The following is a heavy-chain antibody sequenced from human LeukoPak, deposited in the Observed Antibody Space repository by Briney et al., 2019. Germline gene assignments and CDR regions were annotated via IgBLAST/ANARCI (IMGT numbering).Heavy chain of an antibody. CDR1: GFTFSSYW. D-gene: IGHD6-13*01. Sequence: GGSLRLSCAASGFTFSSYWMHWVRQAPGKGLVWVSRINSDGSSTTYADSVKGRFTISRDNSKNTLYLQMNSLRAEDTAVYYCARAEMIGVAAAGTDYWGQGTLVTVSS. V-gene: IGHV3-74*01. CDR3: ARAEMIGVAAAGTDY. CDR2: INSDGSST. J-gene: IGHJ4*02.